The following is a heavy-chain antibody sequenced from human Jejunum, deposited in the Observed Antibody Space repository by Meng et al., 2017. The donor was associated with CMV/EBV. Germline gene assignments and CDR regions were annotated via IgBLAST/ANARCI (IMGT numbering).Heavy chain of an antibody. CDR2: INTNTGNP. CDR3: ARYGLVLGKFDY. V-gene: IGHV7-4-1*02. D-gene: IGHD2-8*01. Sequence: CNASGYTVTDYAINCMRQAPGLGPEWMVWINTNTGNPTYARGFTGRFVFSLDTSVSTAYVEISGLKAEDTAVYYCARYGLVLGKFDYWGQGTLVTVSS. J-gene: IGHJ4*02. CDR1: GYTVTDYA.